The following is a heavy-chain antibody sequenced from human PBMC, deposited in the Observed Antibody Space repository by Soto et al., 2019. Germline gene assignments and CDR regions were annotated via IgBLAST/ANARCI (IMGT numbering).Heavy chain of an antibody. D-gene: IGHD6-19*01. V-gene: IGHV5-51*01. Sequence: GEYLKISCKGSGYSFTNYWIGWVRQMPGKDLEWMGIIYPGDAQPRYSPSFQGQFTISADKSISTAYVQWSTLKASDTAMYYCARLGGGYGCGSYTGADYRGQRPLGTVS. CDR3: ARLGGGYGCGSYTGADY. CDR1: GYSFTNYW. J-gene: IGHJ4*02. CDR2: IYPGDAQP.